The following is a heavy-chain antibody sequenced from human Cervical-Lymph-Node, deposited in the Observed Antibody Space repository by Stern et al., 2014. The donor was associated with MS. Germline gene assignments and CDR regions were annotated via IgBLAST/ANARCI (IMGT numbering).Heavy chain of an antibody. CDR1: GGTFSSYA. CDR3: ARDGILQTVDAFDL. CDR2: IIPIFDSP. D-gene: IGHD2-21*01. V-gene: IGHV1-69*06. Sequence: VQLVESGAEVKKPGSSVKVSCKASGGTFSSYAISWVRQAPGQGLEWMGGIIPIFDSPNYSQKFGGRLTIIADKSTSTTYMELSSLRSEDTAIYYCARDGILQTVDAFDLWGQGTMVTVSS. J-gene: IGHJ3*01.